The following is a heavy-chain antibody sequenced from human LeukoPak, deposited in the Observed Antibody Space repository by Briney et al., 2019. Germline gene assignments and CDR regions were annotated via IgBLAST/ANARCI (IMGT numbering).Heavy chain of an antibody. Sequence: SVKVSCKASGGTFGLHAITWVRQVPGQGLEWMGRIIPIFGTTNYAQKFQGGVTITTDESTSTAYMELSSLRSEDTAVYYCARDPTAQQWLATDWGQGTLVTVSS. CDR1: GGTFGLHA. CDR2: IIPIFGTT. J-gene: IGHJ4*02. V-gene: IGHV1-69*05. D-gene: IGHD6-19*01. CDR3: ARDPTAQQWLATD.